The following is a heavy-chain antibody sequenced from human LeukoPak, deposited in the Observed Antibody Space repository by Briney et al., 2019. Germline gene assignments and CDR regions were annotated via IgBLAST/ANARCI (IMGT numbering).Heavy chain of an antibody. V-gene: IGHV3-30*04. CDR1: GFTFSTYT. D-gene: IGHD2-2*01. J-gene: IGHJ5*02. Sequence: GGSLRLSCAASGFTFSTYTIHWVRQAPGKGLEWVAVISYDGSNKYYADSVKGRFTISRDNSKNTLYLQMNSLRAEDTAVYYCARAPTYCSSTSCYAGNWFDPWGQGTLVTVSS. CDR2: ISYDGSNK. CDR3: ARAPTYCSSTSCYAGNWFDP.